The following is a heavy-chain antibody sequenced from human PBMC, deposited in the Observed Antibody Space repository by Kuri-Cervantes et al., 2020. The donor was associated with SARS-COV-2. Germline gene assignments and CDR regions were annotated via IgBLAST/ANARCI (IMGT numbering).Heavy chain of an antibody. D-gene: IGHD6-13*01. CDR2: INIGNDYT. J-gene: IGHJ6*02. CDR3: AVGRGIAVAGPAEHYYFYGMDV. V-gene: IGHV1-3*04. Sequence: ASVKVSCKASGYTFTNHAIHWVRQAPGQRLEWLGWINIGNDYTKYSQKFQGRITITRDTSAHTAYMELSSLKSEDTAVYYCAVGRGIAVAGPAEHYYFYGMDVWGQGTTVTVSS. CDR1: GYTFTNHA.